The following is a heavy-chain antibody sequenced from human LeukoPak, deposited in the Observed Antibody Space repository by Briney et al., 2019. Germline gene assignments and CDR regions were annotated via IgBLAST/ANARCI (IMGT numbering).Heavy chain of an antibody. CDR2: IKEDGSEK. J-gene: IGHJ4*02. CDR1: GFTSSSHW. CDR3: VRSGGY. Sequence: GGSLRLSCAASGFTSSSHWMNWVRQAPGKGLEWVANIKEDGSEKYYADSVKGRFTISRDNAKNSLCLQMNSLRAEDTAIYYCVRSGGYWGQGTLVTVSS. D-gene: IGHD1-26*01. V-gene: IGHV3-7*05.